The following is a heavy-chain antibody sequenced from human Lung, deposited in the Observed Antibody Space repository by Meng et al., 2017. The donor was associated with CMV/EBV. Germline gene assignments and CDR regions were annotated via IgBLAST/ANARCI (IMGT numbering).Heavy chain of an antibody. CDR3: ARDKSGPFTIPYYYYGMEV. V-gene: IGHV3-48*03. J-gene: IGHJ6*02. CDR1: GFTFRSYE. CDR2: ISSSGDII. Sequence: GGSLRLSCAASGFTFRSYEMNWVRQAPGMGLEWVSYISSSGDIIYYADSVKGRFSISRDDAKNSLYLQMSSLRADDTAVYYCARDKSGPFTIPYYYYGMEVWGQGTXVTVSS. D-gene: IGHD3-3*01.